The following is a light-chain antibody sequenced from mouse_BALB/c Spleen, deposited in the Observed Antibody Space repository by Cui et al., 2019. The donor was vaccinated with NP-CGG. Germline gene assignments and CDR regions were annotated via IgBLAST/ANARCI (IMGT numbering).Light chain of an antibody. CDR2: GTN. CDR3: ALWYSNHWV. V-gene: IGLV1*01. J-gene: IGLJ1*01. CDR1: TGAVTTNKY. Sequence: HAVVPQAAALTTSPGETVTRTCRSSTGAVTTNKYANWVQEKPDHLFTGLIGGTNNRVPGVPARFSGSLIGDKAALTITGAQTEDEAIYFCALWYSNHWVFGGGTKLTVL.